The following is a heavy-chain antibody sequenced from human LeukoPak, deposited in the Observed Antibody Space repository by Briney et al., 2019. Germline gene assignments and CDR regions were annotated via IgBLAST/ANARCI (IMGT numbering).Heavy chain of an antibody. J-gene: IGHJ6*04. CDR2: IWYDGSNK. D-gene: IGHD2-15*01. CDR3: ARGYCSGGSCFYGMGV. Sequence: PGGSLRLSCAASGFTFCNYGMHWVRQTPGERLECVAVIWYDGSNKYYADSVQGRFTISRDNSKNMLYLQMNSLRAEHTAVYYCARGYCSGGSCFYGMGVWGKGTTVTVSS. CDR1: GFTFCNYG. V-gene: IGHV3-33*01.